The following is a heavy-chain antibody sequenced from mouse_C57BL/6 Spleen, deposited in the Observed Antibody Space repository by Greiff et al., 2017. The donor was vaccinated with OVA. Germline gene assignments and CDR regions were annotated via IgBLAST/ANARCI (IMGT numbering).Heavy chain of an antibody. J-gene: IGHJ1*03. V-gene: IGHV1-39*01. CDR3: ARGNYGSSYWYFDV. CDR2: INPNYGTT. CDR1: GYSFTDYN. D-gene: IGHD1-1*01. Sequence: EVQLQQSGPELVKPGASVKISCKASGYSFTDYNMNWVKQSNGKSLEWIGVINPNYGTTSYNQQFKGKATLTVDQSSSTAYMQLNSLTSEDSAVYYGARGNYGSSYWYFDVWGTGTTGTVSS.